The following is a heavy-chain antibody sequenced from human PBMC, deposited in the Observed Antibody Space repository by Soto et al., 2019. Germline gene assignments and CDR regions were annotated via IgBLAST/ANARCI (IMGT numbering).Heavy chain of an antibody. CDR3: ARGRIRFLEWLGNWFDP. D-gene: IGHD3-3*01. Sequence: GESLKISCKGSGYSFTSYWIGWVRQMPGKGLEWMGIIYPGDSDTRYSPSFQGQVTISADKSISTAYLQWSSLKASDTAMYYCARGRIRFLEWLGNWFDPWGQGTLVTVSS. CDR1: GYSFTSYW. J-gene: IGHJ5*02. CDR2: IYPGDSDT. V-gene: IGHV5-51*01.